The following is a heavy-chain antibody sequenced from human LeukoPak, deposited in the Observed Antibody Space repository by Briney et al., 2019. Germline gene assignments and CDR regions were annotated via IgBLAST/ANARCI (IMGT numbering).Heavy chain of an antibody. J-gene: IGHJ4*02. CDR2: ISAYNGNT. D-gene: IGHD6-13*01. V-gene: IGHV1-18*01. Sequence: DSVKVSCKASGYTFTNYGISWVRQAPGQGLEWMGWISAYNGNTNYAQKLQGRVTMTTDTSTSTVYMELRSLRSDDTAVYYCARERLTSSWYDYWGQGTLVTVSS. CDR1: GYTFTNYG. CDR3: ARERLTSSWYDY.